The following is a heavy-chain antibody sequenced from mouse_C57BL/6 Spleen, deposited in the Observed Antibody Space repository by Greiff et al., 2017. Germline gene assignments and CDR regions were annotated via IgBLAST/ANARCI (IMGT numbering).Heavy chain of an antibody. CDR1: GYTFTSYW. Sequence: QVQLQQPGAELVMPGASVKLSCKASGYTFTSYWMHWVKQRPGQGLEWIGEIDPSDSYTNYTQKFKGKSTLTVDKSSSKAYMQLSSRTAEDSAVYYCAKGRKDYFDYWGQGTTLTVSS. CDR2: IDPSDSYT. V-gene: IGHV1-69*01. J-gene: IGHJ2*01. CDR3: AKGRKDYFDY.